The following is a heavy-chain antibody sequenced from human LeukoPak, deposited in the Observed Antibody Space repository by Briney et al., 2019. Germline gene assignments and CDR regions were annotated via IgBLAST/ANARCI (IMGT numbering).Heavy chain of an antibody. CDR1: GFTFSSYA. CDR3: ARDGRATVTTRCMDV. J-gene: IGHJ6*02. V-gene: IGHV3-21*01. CDR2: ISSSSSYI. Sequence: GGSLRLSCAASGFTFSSYAMNWLRQAPGKGLEWVSSISSSSSYIYYADSVKGRFTISRDNAKNSLYLQMNSLRAEDTAVYYCARDGRATVTTRCMDVWGQGTTVTVSS. D-gene: IGHD4-17*01.